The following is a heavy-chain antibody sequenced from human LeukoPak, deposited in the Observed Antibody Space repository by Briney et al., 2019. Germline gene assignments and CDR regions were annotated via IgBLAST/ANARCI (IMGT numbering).Heavy chain of an antibody. D-gene: IGHD2-15*01. V-gene: IGHV1-69*05. CDR2: IIPIFATA. CDR3: ARSIYCSGGSCYYYGDY. CDR1: GYTFTSYG. Sequence: ASVKVSCKASGYTFTSYGISWVRQAPGQGLEWMGGIIPIFATANYAQKFQGRVTMTRGTSTSTVYMELSSLRSEDTAVYYCARSIYCSGGSCYYYGDYWGQGTLLTVSS. J-gene: IGHJ4*02.